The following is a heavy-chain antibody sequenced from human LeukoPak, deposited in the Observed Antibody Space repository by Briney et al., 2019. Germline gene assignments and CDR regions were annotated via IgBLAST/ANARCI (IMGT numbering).Heavy chain of an antibody. J-gene: IGHJ1*01. D-gene: IGHD2-21*02. CDR2: INPDGRDT. CDR1: GLTVSNHW. V-gene: IGHV3-7*01. Sequence: GGSLRLSCVASGLTVSNHWMSWVRQAPGKGLEWVAHINPDGRDTYYVDSVKGRFTISRDNAQNSMYLQMNSLRVEDTAVYYCTSWGDTTAEYFQRWGQGTLVTVSS. CDR3: TSWGDTTAEYFQR.